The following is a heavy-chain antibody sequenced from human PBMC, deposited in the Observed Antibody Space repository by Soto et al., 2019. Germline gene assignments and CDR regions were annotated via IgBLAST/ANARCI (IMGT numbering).Heavy chain of an antibody. CDR1: GFTFIGYG. D-gene: IGHD6-19*01. CDR3: AKLPHSGWYYFDY. V-gene: IGHV3-30*18. CDR2: ISYDGSNK. J-gene: IGHJ4*02. Sequence: PAWSVRHSFASGGFTFIGYGMHWVRQAPGKGLEWVAVISYDGSNKYYADSVKGRFTISRDNSKNTLYLQMNSLRAEDTAVYYCAKLPHSGWYYFDYWGQGTLVTVSS.